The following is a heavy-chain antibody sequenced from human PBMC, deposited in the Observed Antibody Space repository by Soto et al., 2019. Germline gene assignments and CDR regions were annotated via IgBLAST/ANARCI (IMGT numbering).Heavy chain of an antibody. CDR2: IYYSGST. V-gene: IGHV4-39*07. J-gene: IGHJ4*02. CDR1: GGSISSRSYY. CDR3: ARDSPEYYFDY. Sequence: SETLSLTCTVSGGSISSRSYYWGWIRQPPGNGLEWIGSIYYSGSTYYNPSLKSRVTISVDTSKNQFSLKLSSVTAADTAVYCCARDSPEYYFDYWGQGTLVTVSS.